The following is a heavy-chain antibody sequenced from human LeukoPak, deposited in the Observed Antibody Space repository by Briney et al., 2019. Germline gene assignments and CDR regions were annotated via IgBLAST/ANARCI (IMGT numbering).Heavy chain of an antibody. J-gene: IGHJ4*02. Sequence: PGGSLRLSCAASGFTFSSYWMHWVRQAPGKGLVWVSRINSDGSSTSYADSVKGRFTISRDNSKNTLYLQMNSLRAEDTAVYYCARECSSAWDRDVCLRYWGQGTLVTVSS. V-gene: IGHV3-74*01. CDR1: GFTFSSYW. CDR3: ARECSSAWDRDVCLRY. D-gene: IGHD6-19*01. CDR2: INSDGSST.